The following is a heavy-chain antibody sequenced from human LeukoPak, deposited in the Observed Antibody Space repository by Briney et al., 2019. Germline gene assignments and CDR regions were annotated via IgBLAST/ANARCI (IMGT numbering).Heavy chain of an antibody. CDR3: ARGRYCGGDCYSVPFQH. V-gene: IGHV1-8*01. D-gene: IGHD2-21*02. Sequence: ASVKASCKASGYTFTSYDINWVRQATGQGLEWMGWMNPNSGNTGYARKFQGRVTMTRNTSISTAYMELSSLRSEDTAVYYCARGRYCGGDCYSVPFQHWGQGTLVTVSP. CDR1: GYTFTSYD. CDR2: MNPNSGNT. J-gene: IGHJ1*01.